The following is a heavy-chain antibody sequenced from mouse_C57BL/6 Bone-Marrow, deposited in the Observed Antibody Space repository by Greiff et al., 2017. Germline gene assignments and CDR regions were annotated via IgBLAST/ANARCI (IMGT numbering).Heavy chain of an antibody. D-gene: IGHD6-1*01. CDR1: GYAFSSSW. CDR2: IYPGDGDT. Sequence: QVQLKQSGPELVKPGASVKISCKASGYAFSSSWMNWVKQRPGKGLEWIGRIYPGDGDTNYNGKFKGKATLTADKSSSTAYMQLSSLTSKDSAVYFCARSLRPRINYDMGYWGQGTSVTVSS. J-gene: IGHJ4*01. CDR3: ARSLRPRINYDMGY. V-gene: IGHV1-82*01.